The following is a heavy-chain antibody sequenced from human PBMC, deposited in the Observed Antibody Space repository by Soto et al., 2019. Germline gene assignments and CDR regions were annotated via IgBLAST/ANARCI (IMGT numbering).Heavy chain of an antibody. D-gene: IGHD3-10*01. V-gene: IGHV3-23*01. CDR2: LSGTRDSA. CDR3: EKDNGNYGSVTLSH. Sequence: EVQLLESGGGLVQPGGSLRLSCAASGFTFISYAMSWVRQAPGKGLEWVAALSGTRDSADYANSVTGRFTVSRDESTTTLELHMSSVDAEDTATYYWEKDNGNYGSVTLSHWGQGTLVTVSS. CDR1: GFTFISYA. J-gene: IGHJ4*02.